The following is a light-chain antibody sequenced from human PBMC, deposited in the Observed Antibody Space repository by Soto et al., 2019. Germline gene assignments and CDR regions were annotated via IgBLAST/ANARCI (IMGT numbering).Light chain of an antibody. Sequence: EIVMTQSPATLSVSPGERVTLSCRASQSVSSYLGWYQHKPGQPPRLLIYGASTRATGIPARFSGSGSGTDFTLTISSLQSEDFATYYCQQYNSYITFGQGTRLE. V-gene: IGKV3-15*01. CDR1: QSVSSY. CDR3: QQYNSYIT. CDR2: GAS. J-gene: IGKJ5*01.